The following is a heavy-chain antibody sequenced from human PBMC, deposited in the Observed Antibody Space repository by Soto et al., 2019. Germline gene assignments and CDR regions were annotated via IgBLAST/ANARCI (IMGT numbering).Heavy chain of an antibody. J-gene: IGHJ4*02. CDR2: INHLETT. Sequence: SETLSLTCTVSGASITFGGYSWSWIRQTPGKGLEWIGYINHLETTFYNPSFESRLTLSIDRAKNQFSLKLHSMSAADRAVYFCARGGGSDSFDCWGQGILVTSPQ. D-gene: IGHD1-26*01. CDR3: ARGGGSDSFDC. V-gene: IGHV4-30-2*01. CDR1: GASITFGGYS.